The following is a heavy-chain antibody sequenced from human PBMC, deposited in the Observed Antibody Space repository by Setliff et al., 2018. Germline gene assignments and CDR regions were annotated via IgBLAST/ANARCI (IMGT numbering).Heavy chain of an antibody. CDR2: ISGSGDAT. CDR1: GGSFSGYY. J-gene: IGHJ4*02. Sequence: ETLSLTCAVYGGSFSGYYWTWVRQAPGKGLEWVSAISGSGDATYYADSVKGRFTISRDNSKNTLYLQMNSLRAEDTAIYYCAKGNNWNYVPGDYFDFWGQGTLVTVSS. D-gene: IGHD1-7*01. CDR3: AKGNNWNYVPGDYFDF. V-gene: IGHV3-23*01.